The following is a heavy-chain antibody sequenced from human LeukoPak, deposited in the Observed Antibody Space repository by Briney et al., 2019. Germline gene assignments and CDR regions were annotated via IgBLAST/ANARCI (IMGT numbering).Heavy chain of an antibody. CDR3: ASQYYYDSSGYPRGFDP. D-gene: IGHD3-22*01. V-gene: IGHV4-39*01. Sequence: SETLSLTCTVSGGSISSSSYYWGWIRQPPGKGLEWIGSIYYSGSTYYNPSLKSRVTISVDTSKNQFSLKLSSVTAADTAVYYCASQYYYDSSGYPRGFDPWGQRTLVTVSS. CDR2: IYYSGST. CDR1: GGSISSSSYY. J-gene: IGHJ5*02.